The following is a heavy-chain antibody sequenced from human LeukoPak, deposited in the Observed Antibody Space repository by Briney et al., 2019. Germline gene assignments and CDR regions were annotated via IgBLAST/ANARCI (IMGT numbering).Heavy chain of an antibody. V-gene: IGHV4-4*09. J-gene: IGHJ4*02. CDR2: IYTSGST. D-gene: IGHD7-27*01. CDR3: AGTGDSDGIFDY. CDR1: GGSISSYY. Sequence: SETLSLTCTVSGGSISSYYWSWIRRPPGKGLEWIGYIYTSGSTNYNPSLKSRVTISVDTSKNQFSLKLSSVTAADTAVYYCAGTGDSDGIFDYWGQGTLVTVSS.